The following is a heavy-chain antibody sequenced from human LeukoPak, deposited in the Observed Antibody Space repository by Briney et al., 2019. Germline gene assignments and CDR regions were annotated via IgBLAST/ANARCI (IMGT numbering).Heavy chain of an antibody. CDR1: GGTFTSYA. CDR3: ANTAMTKDAFDI. CDR2: IIPIFGTA. Sequence: SVKVSCKASGGTFTSYAISWVRQAPGQGLEWRGGIIPIFGTANYAQKFQGRGTITPDKSKSTAYMELSSLTSEDTAVYYCANTAMTKDAFDIWGQGTMVTVSS. J-gene: IGHJ3*02. V-gene: IGHV1-69*06. D-gene: IGHD5-18*01.